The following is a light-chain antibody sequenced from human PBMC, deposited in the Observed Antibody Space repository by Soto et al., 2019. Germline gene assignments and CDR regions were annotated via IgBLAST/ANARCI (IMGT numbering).Light chain of an antibody. Sequence: QSALTQPAPVSGSPGQSITISCTGTSSDVGSYNFVSWYQQYPGKAPKLMIYEVSNRPSGVSNRFSGSKSGNTASLTISGLQAEDEADYYCSSYTSSSTLVVFGGGTKLTVL. J-gene: IGLJ2*01. CDR3: SSYTSSSTLVV. CDR1: SSDVGSYNF. CDR2: EVS. V-gene: IGLV2-14*02.